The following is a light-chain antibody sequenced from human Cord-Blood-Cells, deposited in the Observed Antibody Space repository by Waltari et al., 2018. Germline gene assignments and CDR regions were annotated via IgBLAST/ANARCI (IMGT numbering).Light chain of an antibody. Sequence: QSALTQPASVSGSPGQSITNSCTGTSSDVGSYNLVSWYQQHPGKAPKLMIYEVSKRPSGVSNRCSGSKSGNTASLTISGLQAEDEADYYCCSYAGSSTYVFGTGTKVTVL. V-gene: IGLV2-23*02. CDR1: SSDVGSYNL. CDR3: CSYAGSSTYV. CDR2: EVS. J-gene: IGLJ1*01.